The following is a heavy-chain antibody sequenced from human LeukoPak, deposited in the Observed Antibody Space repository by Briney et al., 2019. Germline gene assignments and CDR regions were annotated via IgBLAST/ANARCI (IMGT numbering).Heavy chain of an antibody. D-gene: IGHD4-23*01. CDR2: IYYSGST. V-gene: IGHV4-59*08. CDR1: DGSISSYY. CDR3: ARRTGGDSSFDY. J-gene: IGHJ4*02. Sequence: SETLSLTCTVSDGSISSYYWSWIRQPPGKGLEWIGYIYYSGSTNYNPSLKSRVTISVDTSKNQFSLKLSSVTAADTAVYYCARRTGGDSSFDYWGQGTLVTVSS.